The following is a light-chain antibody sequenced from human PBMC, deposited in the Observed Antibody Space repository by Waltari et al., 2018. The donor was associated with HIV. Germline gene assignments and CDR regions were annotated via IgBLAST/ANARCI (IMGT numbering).Light chain of an antibody. V-gene: IGKV4-1*01. J-gene: IGKJ2*01. CDR1: QSLLYSSDNKNC. Sequence: DIVMTQSPDSLVVSLGERATINCKSSQSLLYSSDNKNCLAWFHQKPGQPPRLLIYWASTLRSGVTDRFIGSGSGTNFTLTNKRLQAEDVARYYCHQHCNTPYTLGQGTKVEIK. CDR3: HQHCNTPYT. CDR2: WAS.